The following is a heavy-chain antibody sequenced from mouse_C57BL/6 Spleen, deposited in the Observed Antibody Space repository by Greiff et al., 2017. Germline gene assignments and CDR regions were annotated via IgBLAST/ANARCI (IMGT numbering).Heavy chain of an antibody. D-gene: IGHD1-1*01. CDR1: GYTFTSYW. CDR2: IDPSDSYT. V-gene: IGHV1-69*01. Sequence: QVQLQQPGAELVMPGASVKLSCKASGYTFTSYWMHWVKQRPGQGLEWIGEIDPSDSYTNYNQKFKGKSTLTVDKSSSTAYMQLSSLTSEDSAVYYCARRYCGSSRYAMDYWGQGTSVTVSS. J-gene: IGHJ4*01. CDR3: ARRYCGSSRYAMDY.